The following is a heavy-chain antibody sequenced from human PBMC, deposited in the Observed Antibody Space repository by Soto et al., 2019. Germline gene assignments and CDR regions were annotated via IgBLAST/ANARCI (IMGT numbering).Heavy chain of an antibody. CDR1: GYTFTGYY. CDR3: ARDGQWALLRTTFDY. CDR2: INPNSGGT. V-gene: IGHV1-2*02. J-gene: IGHJ4*02. D-gene: IGHD4-4*01. Sequence: GASVKVSCKASGYTFTGYYMHWVRQAPGQGLEWMGWINPNSGGTNYAQKFQGRVTMTRDTSISTAYMELSRLRSDDTAVYYCARDGQWALLRTTFDYWGQGTLVTVSS.